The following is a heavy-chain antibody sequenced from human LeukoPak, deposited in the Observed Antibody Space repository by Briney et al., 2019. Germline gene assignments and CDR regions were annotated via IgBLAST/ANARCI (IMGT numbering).Heavy chain of an antibody. D-gene: IGHD2-2*01. CDR3: AREYCSSTSCYGDYYYGMDV. Sequence: PGASVKVSCKASGYTFTSYGISWVRQAPGQGLEWIGWISAYNGNTNYAQKLQGRVTMTTDTSTSTAYMELRSLRSDDTAVYYCAREYCSSTSCYGDYYYGMDVWGQGTTVTVSS. J-gene: IGHJ6*02. CDR2: ISAYNGNT. V-gene: IGHV1-18*01. CDR1: GYTFTSYG.